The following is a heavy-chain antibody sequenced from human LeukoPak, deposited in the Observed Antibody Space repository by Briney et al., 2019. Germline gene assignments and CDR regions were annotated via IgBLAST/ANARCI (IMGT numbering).Heavy chain of an antibody. Sequence: ASVKVSCKASGYTFTGYYMHWVRQAPGQGLEWMGWINPNSGGTNYAQKFQGRVTMTRDTSISTAYMELSSLRSEDTAVYYCARVSGYSGYDFDYWGQGTLVTVSS. D-gene: IGHD5-12*01. CDR1: GYTFTGYY. CDR3: ARVSGYSGYDFDY. J-gene: IGHJ4*02. CDR2: INPNSGGT. V-gene: IGHV1-2*02.